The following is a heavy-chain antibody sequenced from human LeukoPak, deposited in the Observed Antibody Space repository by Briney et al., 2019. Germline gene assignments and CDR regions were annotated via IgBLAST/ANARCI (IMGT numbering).Heavy chain of an antibody. Sequence: ASVNVSCTASVGTFSSYAISWVRQAPGQGLEWMGGIIPIFGSANYAQKFQGRVTITADESTSTAYMELSSLRSEDTAVYYCAGGDSGSYPSYDAFDIWGQGTMVTVSS. V-gene: IGHV1-69*13. CDR3: AGGDSGSYPSYDAFDI. CDR2: IIPIFGSA. J-gene: IGHJ3*02. CDR1: VGTFSSYA. D-gene: IGHD1-26*01.